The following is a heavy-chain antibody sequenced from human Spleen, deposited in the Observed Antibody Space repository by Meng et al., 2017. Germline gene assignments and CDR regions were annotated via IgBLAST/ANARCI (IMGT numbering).Heavy chain of an antibody. CDR1: GYTFTSYG. CDR3: AKGYHDVLTGYFYHYGMDV. D-gene: IGHD3-9*01. J-gene: IGHJ6*02. CDR2: IFPPFDTT. Sequence: SVKVSCKASGYTFTSYGISWVRQAPGQGLEWMGAIFPPFDTTNYAQKFQGRVTITADESANTAYMELSSLRSEDTAVYYCAKGYHDVLTGYFYHYGMDVWGQGTTVTVSS. V-gene: IGHV1-69*13.